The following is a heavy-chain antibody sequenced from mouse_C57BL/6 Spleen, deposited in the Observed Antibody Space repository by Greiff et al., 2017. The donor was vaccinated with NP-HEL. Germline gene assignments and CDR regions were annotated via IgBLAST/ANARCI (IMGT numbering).Heavy chain of an antibody. CDR2: ISDGGSYT. V-gene: IGHV5-4*01. J-gene: IGHJ3*01. CDR3: ARDDYGSRAWFAY. D-gene: IGHD1-1*01. CDR1: GFTFSSYA. Sequence: EVQVVESGGGLVKPGGSLKLSCAASGFTFSSYAMSWVRQTPEKRLEWVATISDGGSYTYYPDNVKGRFTISRDNAKNNLYLQMSHLKSEDTAMYYCARDDYGSRAWFAYWGQGTLVTVSA.